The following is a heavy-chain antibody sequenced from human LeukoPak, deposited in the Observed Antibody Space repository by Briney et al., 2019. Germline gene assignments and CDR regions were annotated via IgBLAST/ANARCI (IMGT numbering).Heavy chain of an antibody. CDR2: IYYSGST. Sequence: PSETLSLTCTVSGGSVSSGSYYWSWIRQPPGKGLEWIGYIYYSGSTNYNPSLKSRVTISLDTSKNQFSLKLSSVTAADTAVYYCARDRSYYESNGYGAFDIWGQGTMVTVSS. V-gene: IGHV4-61*01. CDR3: ARDRSYYESNGYGAFDI. J-gene: IGHJ3*02. CDR1: GGSVSSGSYY. D-gene: IGHD3-22*01.